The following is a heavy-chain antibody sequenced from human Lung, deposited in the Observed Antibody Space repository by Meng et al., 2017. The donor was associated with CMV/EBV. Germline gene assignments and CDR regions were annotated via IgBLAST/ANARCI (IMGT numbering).Heavy chain of an antibody. Sequence: PXTXSPXCPVSGASFSTYYWNWLRQSPGKGLEWIGYISDSGSTNYNPSLKSGVAFTLDQSKNQFSLKLSSVTAADTAVYYCARFEVDVEGYYGMAVWGQGTTVTVSS. CDR1: GASFSTYY. D-gene: IGHD2-2*01. V-gene: IGHV4-59*01. CDR2: ISDSGST. CDR3: ARFEVDVEGYYGMAV. J-gene: IGHJ6*02.